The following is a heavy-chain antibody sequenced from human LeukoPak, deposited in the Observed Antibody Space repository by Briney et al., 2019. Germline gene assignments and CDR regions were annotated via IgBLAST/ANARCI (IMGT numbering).Heavy chain of an antibody. D-gene: IGHD3/OR15-3a*01. J-gene: IGHJ4*02. Sequence: GGSLRLSCAVSGITLSNYGMSWVRQAPGKGLEWVAGLSGSGGGTNYADSVQGRFTISRDNPKNTLYLQMNSLRAEDTAVYFCAQRGVVILVFLVGFHKEAYYFDSWGQGALVTVSS. CDR2: LSGSGGGT. CDR1: GITLSNYG. CDR3: AQRGVVILVFLVGFHKEAYYFDS. V-gene: IGHV3-23*01.